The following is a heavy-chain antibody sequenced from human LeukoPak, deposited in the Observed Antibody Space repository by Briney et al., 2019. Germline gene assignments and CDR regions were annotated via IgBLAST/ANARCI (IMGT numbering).Heavy chain of an antibody. CDR2: IYYSGST. D-gene: IGHD6-19*01. J-gene: IGHJ3*02. Sequence: SETLSLTCTVPGGFISSYYWCWIRQPPGKGLEWIGYIYYSGSTNYNPSLKSRVTISVDTSKNQFSLKLSSVTAADTAVYYCARDPLGYSSGWADAFDIWGQGTMVTVSS. V-gene: IGHV4-59*01. CDR1: GGFISSYY. CDR3: ARDPLGYSSGWADAFDI.